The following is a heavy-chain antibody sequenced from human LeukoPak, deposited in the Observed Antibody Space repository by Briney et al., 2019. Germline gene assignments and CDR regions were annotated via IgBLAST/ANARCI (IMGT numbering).Heavy chain of an antibody. V-gene: IGHV3-30*18. CDR2: ISYDGSNK. Sequence: GRSLRLSCAASGFTFISYGMHWVRQAPAKGLEWVAVISYDGSNKYYADSVKGRFTISRDNSKNTLYLQMNSLRAEDTAVYYCAKPRVVGITSPFDYWGQGTLVTVSS. CDR1: GFTFISYG. CDR3: AKPRVVGITSPFDY. J-gene: IGHJ4*02. D-gene: IGHD3-10*01.